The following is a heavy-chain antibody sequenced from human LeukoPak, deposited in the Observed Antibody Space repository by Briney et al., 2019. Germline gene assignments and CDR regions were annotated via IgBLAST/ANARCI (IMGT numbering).Heavy chain of an antibody. CDR1: GFTFSSYA. V-gene: IGHV3-23*01. D-gene: IGHD3-22*01. CDR2: ISGSGGST. Sequence: PGGSLRLSCAASGFTFSSYAMSWVRQAPGKGLEWVSAISGSGGSTYYADSVKGRFTISRDNSKNTLYLQMNSLRAEDTAVYYCAKDQNRYYYDSSGYDAGFDYWGQGTLVTVSS. J-gene: IGHJ4*02. CDR3: AKDQNRYYYDSSGYDAGFDY.